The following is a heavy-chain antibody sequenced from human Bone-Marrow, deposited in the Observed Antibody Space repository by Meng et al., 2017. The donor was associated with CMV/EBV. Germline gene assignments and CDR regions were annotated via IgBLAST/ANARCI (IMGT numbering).Heavy chain of an antibody. CDR2: INHSGST. J-gene: IGHJ4*02. D-gene: IGHD1-20*01. Sequence: SETLSLTCAVYGGSFSGYYWSWIRQPPGKGLEWIGEINHSGSTNYNPSLKSRVTISVDTSKNQFSLKLSSVTAADTAVYYCARGITGYNFDYWGPGTLVTGSS. V-gene: IGHV4-34*01. CDR3: ARGITGYNFDY. CDR1: GGSFSGYY.